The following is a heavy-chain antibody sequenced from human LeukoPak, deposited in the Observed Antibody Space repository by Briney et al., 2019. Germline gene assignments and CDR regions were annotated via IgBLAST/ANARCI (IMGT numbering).Heavy chain of an antibody. V-gene: IGHV4-34*01. CDR1: GGSFSGYY. Sequence: SETLSLTCAVYGGSFSGYYWSWIRQPPGKGLEWIGEINHSGSTNYNPSLKSRVTISVDTSKNQFSLKLSSVTAADTAVYYCAPGGYIGYGHAFDIWGQGTMVTVSS. CDR2: INHSGST. J-gene: IGHJ3*02. CDR3: APGGYIGYGHAFDI. D-gene: IGHD5-12*01.